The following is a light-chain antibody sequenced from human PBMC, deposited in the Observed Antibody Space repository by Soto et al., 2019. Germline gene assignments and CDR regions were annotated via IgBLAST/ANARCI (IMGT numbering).Light chain of an antibody. Sequence: QSVLTQSSSASASLGSSVKLTCTLSSGHSSYIIAWHQQQPGKAPRYLMKLEGSGSYNKGSGVPDRFSGSSSGPDRYLTISNLQSEDEADYYCETGDSNTRVFGGGTKLTVL. CDR1: SGHSSYI. CDR2: LEGSGSY. V-gene: IGLV4-60*03. J-gene: IGLJ2*01. CDR3: ETGDSNTRV.